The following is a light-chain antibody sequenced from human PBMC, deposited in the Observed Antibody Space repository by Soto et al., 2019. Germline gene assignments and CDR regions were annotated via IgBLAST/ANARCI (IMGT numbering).Light chain of an antibody. CDR3: QQYGSSPIT. Sequence: EIVLTQSPGTLSVSPGDRVTLSCRASQSVDINLAWYQQRAGQAPRLLIYGASNRATGIPARFSGSGSGTDFTLTISRLEPEDFAVYYCQQYGSSPITFGQGTRLEIK. CDR2: GAS. CDR1: QSVDIN. J-gene: IGKJ5*01. V-gene: IGKV3-20*01.